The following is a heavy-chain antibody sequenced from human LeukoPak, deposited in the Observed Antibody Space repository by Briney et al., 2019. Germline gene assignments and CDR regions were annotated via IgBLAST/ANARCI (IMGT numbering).Heavy chain of an antibody. CDR1: GYTFTSTY. CDR3: ARDCSSTRCQGPVFDN. J-gene: IGHJ4*02. Sequence: GASVKVSCKASGYTFTSTYMHWVRQAPGQGLEWMRIIHPSGGNTNYAQKFQGRVAMTRDTSTSTVYMELSSLRSEDTAIYYCARDCSSTRCQGPVFDNWGQGTLVTVSS. CDR2: IHPSGGNT. V-gene: IGHV1-46*01. D-gene: IGHD2-2*01.